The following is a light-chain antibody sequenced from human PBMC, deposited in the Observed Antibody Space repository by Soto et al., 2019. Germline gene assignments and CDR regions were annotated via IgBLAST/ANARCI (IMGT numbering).Light chain of an antibody. CDR3: QQRSNWPPWT. Sequence: EIVLTQSPATLSLSPGERATLSCRASQSISTYLAWYQQSPGQAPRLLIYDASNRATGIPGRFSGSGSGTHFTLTISNLEPEDSAIYYCQQRSNWPPWTFGQGTKVEIK. J-gene: IGKJ1*01. CDR1: QSISTY. V-gene: IGKV3-11*01. CDR2: DAS.